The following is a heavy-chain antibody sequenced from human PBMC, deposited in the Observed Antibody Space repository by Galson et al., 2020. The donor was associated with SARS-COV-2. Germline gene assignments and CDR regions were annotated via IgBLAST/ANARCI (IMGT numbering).Heavy chain of an antibody. J-gene: IGHJ2*01. CDR3: VKDERRFLNWGHFWYFDV. V-gene: IGHV3-9*01. CDR2: ISWNRSAT. Sequence: GVSLRLSCAASGFIFDDYAMHWVRQVPGKGLEWVAGISWNRSATAYAVSAKGRFTVSRDNANHSLDLQMNSLRPEDTALYYCVKDERRFLNWGHFWYFDVWGRGTRVTVSS. D-gene: IGHD7-27*01. CDR1: GFIFDDYA.